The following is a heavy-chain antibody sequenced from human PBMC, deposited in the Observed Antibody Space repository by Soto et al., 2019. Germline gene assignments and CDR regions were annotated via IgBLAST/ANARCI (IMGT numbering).Heavy chain of an antibody. Sequence: ASVKVSCKASGYTFTSYGISWVRQAPGQGLEWMGWISAYNGNTNYAQKLQGRVTMTTDTSTSTAYMELRSLRSDDTAVYYCARDLSIGYCSGGSCYPPHYGTDVWGQGTTVTVSS. CDR3: ARDLSIGYCSGGSCYPPHYGTDV. CDR1: GYTFTSYG. CDR2: ISAYNGNT. D-gene: IGHD2-15*01. J-gene: IGHJ6*02. V-gene: IGHV1-18*01.